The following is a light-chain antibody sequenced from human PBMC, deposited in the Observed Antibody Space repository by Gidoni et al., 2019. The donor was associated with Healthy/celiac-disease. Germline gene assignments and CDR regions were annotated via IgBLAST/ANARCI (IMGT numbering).Light chain of an antibody. CDR3: QQYNNWPPWT. Sequence: EIVLTQSPATLSVSPGERATLSCRASQTVDSNLAWYQQKPGQAPRLLIYGVSTRATGSPARFSGSGSGTQFTLTISSLQSEDFAVYYCQQYNNWPPWTFGQGTKVEIK. CDR2: GVS. V-gene: IGKV3D-15*01. J-gene: IGKJ1*01. CDR1: QTVDSN.